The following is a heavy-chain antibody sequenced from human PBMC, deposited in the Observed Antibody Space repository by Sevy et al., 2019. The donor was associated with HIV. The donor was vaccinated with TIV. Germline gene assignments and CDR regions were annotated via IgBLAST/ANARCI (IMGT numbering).Heavy chain of an antibody. D-gene: IGHD3-22*01. CDR1: GYTFSSYG. V-gene: IGHV1-18*01. CDR3: ARGVLDSDYERSGYYFDY. Sequence: ASVKVSCKASGYTFSSYGINWVRQAPGQGLEWMGWISGYNGDTNYAQKFQGRLTMTTDTSASTAYLELRSLRSDDTAVYRCARGVLDSDYERSGYYFDYWGQGTLVTVSS. CDR2: ISGYNGDT. J-gene: IGHJ4*02.